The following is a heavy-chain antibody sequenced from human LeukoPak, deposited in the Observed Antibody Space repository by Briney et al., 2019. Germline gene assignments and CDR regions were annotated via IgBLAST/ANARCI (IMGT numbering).Heavy chain of an antibody. D-gene: IGHD3-10*02. V-gene: IGHV4-59*01. Sequence: SETLSLTCTVSGGSIRSYYWSWIRQPPGKGLEWIGYIYYSGTTNYNPSLKSGVTISLDTSNNQFSLKLSSATAADTAVYYCARAVLGMFYFDNWGQGTLVTVPT. J-gene: IGHJ4*02. CDR2: IYYSGTT. CDR3: ARAVLGMFYFDN. CDR1: GGSIRSYY.